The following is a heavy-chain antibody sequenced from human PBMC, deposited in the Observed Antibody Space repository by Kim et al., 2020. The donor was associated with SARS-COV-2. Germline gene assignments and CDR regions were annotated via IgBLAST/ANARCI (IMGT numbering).Heavy chain of an antibody. D-gene: IGHD3-9*01. Sequence: FQGRVTITADKSTSTAYMELSSLRSEDTAVYYCARENLRYFDWLPTGFDYWGQGTLVTVSS. CDR3: ARENLRYFDWLPTGFDY. V-gene: IGHV1-69*04. J-gene: IGHJ4*02.